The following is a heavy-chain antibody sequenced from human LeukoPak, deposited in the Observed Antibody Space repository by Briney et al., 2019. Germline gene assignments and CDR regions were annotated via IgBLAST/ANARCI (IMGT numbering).Heavy chain of an antibody. V-gene: IGHV3-15*01. J-gene: IGHJ4*02. CDR3: TTESFRKTGIDY. CDR1: GFTFTNVR. CDR2: IKSKTDGGTT. D-gene: IGHD7-27*01. Sequence: GGSLRLSCAASGFTFTNVRMKWVRQAPGKGLEWVGHIKSKTDGGTTDYAAPVKGRFTISRDDSKNTLYLQMNSLKTEDTAVYYCTTESFRKTGIDYWGQGTQVTVSS.